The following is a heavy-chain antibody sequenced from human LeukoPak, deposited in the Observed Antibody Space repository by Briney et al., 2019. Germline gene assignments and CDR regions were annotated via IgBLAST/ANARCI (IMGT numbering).Heavy chain of an antibody. V-gene: IGHV4-39*01. CDR1: GGSISSSSYY. J-gene: IGHJ4*02. D-gene: IGHD5-12*01. CDR2: IYYSGST. CDR3: ARPVRDGYNFYFDY. Sequence: SETLSLTCTVSGGSISSSSYYWGWIRQPPGKGLEWIGSIYYSGSTYYNPSLKSRVTISVDTPKNQFSLKLSSVTAADTAVYYCARPVRDGYNFYFDYWGQGTLVTVSS.